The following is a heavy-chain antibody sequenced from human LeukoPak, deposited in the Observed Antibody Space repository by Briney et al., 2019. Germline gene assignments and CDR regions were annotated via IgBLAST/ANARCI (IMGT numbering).Heavy chain of an antibody. CDR2: IKQDGSEK. CDR3: ARDQRGWELLSRLRQFYWYFDL. V-gene: IGHV3-7*01. D-gene: IGHD1-26*01. Sequence: HAGGSLRLSCAASGFTFSSYWMSWVRQAPGKGLEWVANIKQDGSEKYYVDSVKGRFTISRDNAKNSLYLQMNSLRAEDTAVYYCARDQRGWELLSRLRQFYWYFDLWGRGTLVTVSS. J-gene: IGHJ2*01. CDR1: GFTFSSYW.